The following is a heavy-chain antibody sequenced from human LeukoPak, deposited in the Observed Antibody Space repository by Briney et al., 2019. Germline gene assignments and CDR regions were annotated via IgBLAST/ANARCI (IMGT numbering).Heavy chain of an antibody. V-gene: IGHV3-15*01. CDR3: TTDSRFKGSSWSPFGF. J-gene: IGHJ4*02. D-gene: IGHD6-13*01. CDR2: VKGKTDGETT. Sequence: GGSLSLSCAAFGFSFGNAWMSWVRKAPGKGLGWFGGVKGKTDGETTDYAAPVKGRFTISRDDSKNMLYLQMNSLKTEDTAVYYCTTDSRFKGSSWSPFGFWGQGTLVTVSS. CDR1: GFSFGNAW.